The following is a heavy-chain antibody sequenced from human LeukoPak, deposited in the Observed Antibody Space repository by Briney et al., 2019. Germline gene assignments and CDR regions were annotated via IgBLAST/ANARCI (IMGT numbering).Heavy chain of an antibody. V-gene: IGHV3-74*01. CDR3: ARFDPDEGSFDY. D-gene: IGHD3-10*01. CDR1: GFTFSSYW. Sequence: GGSLRLSCEASGFTFSSYWMHWVRQAPGKGLVWVSRINSDGSSTSYADSVKGRFTISRDNAKNTLYLQMNSLRAEDTAVYYCARFDPDEGSFDYWGQGTLVTVSS. J-gene: IGHJ4*02. CDR2: INSDGSST.